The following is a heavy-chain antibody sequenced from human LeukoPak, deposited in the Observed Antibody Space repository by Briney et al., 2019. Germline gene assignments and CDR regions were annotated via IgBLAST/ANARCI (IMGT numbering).Heavy chain of an antibody. J-gene: IGHJ4*02. CDR2: IIPILGIA. CDR3: ARDDIQLCHDY. D-gene: IGHD5-18*01. CDR1: GGTFSSYA. Sequence: PVKVSCRASGGTFSSYAISWVRQAPGQGLEWMGRIIPILGIANYAQKFQGRVTITADKSTSTAYMELSSLRSEDTAVYYCARDDIQLCHDYWGQGTLVTVSS. V-gene: IGHV1-69*04.